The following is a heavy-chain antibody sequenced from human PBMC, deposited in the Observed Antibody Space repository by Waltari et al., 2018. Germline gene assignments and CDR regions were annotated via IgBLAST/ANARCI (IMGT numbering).Heavy chain of an antibody. CDR2: ISSGASII. V-gene: IGHV3-48*03. D-gene: IGHD1-26*01. CDR1: GFTFRKYE. J-gene: IGHJ4*02. Sequence: EVQLVESGGGLVQPGGSLSLFCAASGFTFRKYEMNWVRQVPGKGLEWVAYISSGASIIYYADSVKGRFTISRDNAKNSVYLQMSSLRAEDTAIYYCARGEGGANEYWGQGTLVTVSA. CDR3: ARGEGGANEY.